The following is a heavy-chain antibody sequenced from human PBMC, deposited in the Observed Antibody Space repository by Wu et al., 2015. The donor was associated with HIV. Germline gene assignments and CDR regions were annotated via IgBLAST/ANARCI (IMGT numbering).Heavy chain of an antibody. CDR1: GGTFSSYA. D-gene: IGHD3-10*01. CDR2: IIPIFGTA. V-gene: IGHV1-69*13. J-gene: IGHJ6*02. CDR3: AVTFGELSGYYYGMDV. Sequence: QVQLVQSGAEVKKPGSSVKVSCKASGGTFSSYAISWVRQAPGQGLEWMGRIIPIFGTANYAQKFQGRVTITADESTSTAYMELSSLRSEDTAVYYCAVTFGELSGYYYGMDVWGQGTTVTVSS.